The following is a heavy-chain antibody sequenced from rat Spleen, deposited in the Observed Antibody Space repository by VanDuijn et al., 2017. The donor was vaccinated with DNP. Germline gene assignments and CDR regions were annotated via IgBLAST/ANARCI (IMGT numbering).Heavy chain of an antibody. CDR3: ARDGSYYYDGHGWYFDF. CDR2: LSPSGGSS. J-gene: IGHJ1*01. D-gene: IGHD1-12*02. Sequence: EVQLVESGGGLVQPGRSLKLSCVASGFSFSNYDMAWVRQAPTKGLEWVASLSPSGGSSYYRDSVKGRFTVSRDNAKSRLYLQMDSLRSEDTATYYCARDGSYYYDGHGWYFDFWGPGTMVTVSS. V-gene: IGHV5S23*01. CDR1: GFSFSNYD.